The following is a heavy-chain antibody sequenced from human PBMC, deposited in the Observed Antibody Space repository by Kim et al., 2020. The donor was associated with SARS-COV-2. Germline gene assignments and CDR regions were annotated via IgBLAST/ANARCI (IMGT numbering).Heavy chain of an antibody. CDR2: IYYSGST. CDR3: ARDRSSYSGSYLSWFDP. Sequence: SETLSLTCTVSGGSISSYYWSWIRQPPGKGLEWIGYIYYSGSTNYNPSLKRRVTISVDTSKNQFSLKLSSVTAADTAVYYCARDRSSYSGSYLSWFDPWG. D-gene: IGHD1-26*01. CDR1: GGSISSYY. J-gene: IGHJ5*02. V-gene: IGHV4-59*13.